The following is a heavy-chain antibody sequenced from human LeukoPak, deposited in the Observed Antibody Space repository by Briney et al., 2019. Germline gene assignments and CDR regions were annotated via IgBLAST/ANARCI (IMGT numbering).Heavy chain of an antibody. J-gene: IGHJ4*02. CDR3: ARVPGDGSNFDY. V-gene: IGHV4-59*01. Sequence: SETLSLTCTVSGVSISSYYWSWIRQPPGKGLEWIGYIYYSGSTNYNPSLKSRVTISVDTSKNQFSLKLSSVTAADTAVYYCARVPGDGSNFDYWGQGTLVTVSS. CDR2: IYYSGST. CDR1: GVSISSYY. D-gene: IGHD5-24*01.